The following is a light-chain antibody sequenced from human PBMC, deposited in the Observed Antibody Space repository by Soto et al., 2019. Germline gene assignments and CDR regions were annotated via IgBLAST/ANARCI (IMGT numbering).Light chain of an antibody. CDR1: SSDVGGYNY. J-gene: IGLJ1*01. CDR2: EVS. V-gene: IGLV2-14*01. CDR3: NSYASSSTPYV. Sequence: QSALTQPASVSGSPGQSITISCTGSSSDVGGYNYVSWYQHHPGKAPQLIIYEVSNRPSGVSTRFSASKSGNTASLTISGLQTEDEADYYCNSYASSSTPYVFGTGTKVTVL.